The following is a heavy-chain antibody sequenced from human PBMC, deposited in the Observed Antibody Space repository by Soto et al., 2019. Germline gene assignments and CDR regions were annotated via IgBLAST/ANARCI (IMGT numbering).Heavy chain of an antibody. CDR1: GDSVSSNSAA. CDR2: TYYRSKWYN. CDR3: ARDLGIAVAGTRIDGYWFDP. Sequence: KQSQTLSLTCAISGDSVSSNSAAWNWIRQSPSRGLEWLGRTYYRSKWYNDYAVSVKSRITINPDTSKNQFSLQLNSVTPEDTAVYYCARDLGIAVAGTRIDGYWFDPWGQGTLVTVSS. D-gene: IGHD6-19*01. V-gene: IGHV6-1*01. J-gene: IGHJ5*02.